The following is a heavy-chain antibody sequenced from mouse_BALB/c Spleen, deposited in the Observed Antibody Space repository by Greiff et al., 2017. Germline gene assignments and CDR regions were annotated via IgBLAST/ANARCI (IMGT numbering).Heavy chain of an antibody. CDR2: INPSNGRT. CDR1: GYTFTSYW. Sequence: QVQLQQPGAELVKPGASVKLSCKASGYTFTSYWMHWVKQRPGQGLEWIGEINPSNGRTNYNEKFKSKATLTVDKSSSTAYMQRSSLTSEDSAVYYCARGGITTVVADWYFDVWGAGTTVTVSS. J-gene: IGHJ1*01. V-gene: IGHV1S81*02. CDR3: ARGGITTVVADWYFDV. D-gene: IGHD1-1*01.